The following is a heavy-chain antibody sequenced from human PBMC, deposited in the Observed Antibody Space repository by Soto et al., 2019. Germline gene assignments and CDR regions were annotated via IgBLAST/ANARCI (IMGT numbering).Heavy chain of an antibody. Sequence: PGESLKISCKGSGYSFTSYWIGWVRQMPGKGLKWMGIIYPGDSDTRYSPSFQGQVTISADKSISTAYLQWSSLKASDTAMYYCARPPLPYSGYDRLPNYYFDYWGQGTLVTVSS. V-gene: IGHV5-51*01. CDR2: IYPGDSDT. CDR1: GYSFTSYW. J-gene: IGHJ4*02. CDR3: ARPPLPYSGYDRLPNYYFDY. D-gene: IGHD5-12*01.